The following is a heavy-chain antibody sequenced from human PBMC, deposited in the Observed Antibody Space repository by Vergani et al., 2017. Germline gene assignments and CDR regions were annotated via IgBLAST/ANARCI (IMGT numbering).Heavy chain of an antibody. D-gene: IGHD4-17*01. CDR2: ISWNGGSI. CDR1: GFTFDDYA. J-gene: IGHJ3*02. CDR3: AKDRGDYDAFDI. Sequence: EVQLVESGGGLVQPGRSLRLSCAASGFTFDDYAMHWVRQAPGKGLEWVSGISWNGGSIGYADSVKGRFTISRDNAKNSLYLQMNSLRAEDTALYYCAKDRGDYDAFDIWGQGTMVTVSS. V-gene: IGHV3-9*01.